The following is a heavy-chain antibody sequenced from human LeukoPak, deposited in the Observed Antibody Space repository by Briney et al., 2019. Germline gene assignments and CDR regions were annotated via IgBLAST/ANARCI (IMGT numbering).Heavy chain of an antibody. J-gene: IGHJ5*02. CDR2: INHSGST. Sequence: SETLSLTCAVYGGSFSGYYCSWIRQPPGKGLEWIGEINHSGSTNYNPSLKSRVTISVDTSKNQFSLKLSSVTAADTAVYYCARGRGSSRDPYDPWCQGTLVTVSS. D-gene: IGHD6-13*01. CDR3: ARGRGSSRDPYDP. CDR1: GGSFSGYY. V-gene: IGHV4-34*01.